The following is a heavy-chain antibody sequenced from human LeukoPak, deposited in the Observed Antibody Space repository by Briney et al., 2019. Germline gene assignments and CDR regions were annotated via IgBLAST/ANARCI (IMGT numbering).Heavy chain of an antibody. J-gene: IGHJ6*03. Sequence: GESLKISCKGSGYSFTSYWIGWVRQMPGKGLEWMGIIYPDDSDTKYSPTFQGQVTISADKSISTAYLQWSSLKASDTAMYYCARLAFCTNAVCFSNYYYSMDVWGRGTTVTVSS. CDR3: ARLAFCTNAVCFSNYYYSMDV. D-gene: IGHD2-8*01. CDR2: IYPDDSDT. V-gene: IGHV5-51*01. CDR1: GYSFTSYW.